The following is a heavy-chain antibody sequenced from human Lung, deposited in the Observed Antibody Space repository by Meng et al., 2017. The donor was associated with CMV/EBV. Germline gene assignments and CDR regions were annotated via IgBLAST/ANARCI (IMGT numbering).Heavy chain of an antibody. J-gene: IGHJ6*02. V-gene: IGHV3-15*01. CDR3: ATVPLIGRGNSCYKNMDV. Sequence: GGSLGLXCAASGFTFSTAWMNWVRQAPGKGLEWVGRIKSKSDGVTTDYAAPVKGRFTISRDDSKNTLYLQMNSLKSEDTAVYYCATVPLIGRGNSCYKNMDVXRQGXSVTVSS. CDR2: IKSKSDGVTT. CDR1: GFTFSTAW. D-gene: IGHD2-2*02.